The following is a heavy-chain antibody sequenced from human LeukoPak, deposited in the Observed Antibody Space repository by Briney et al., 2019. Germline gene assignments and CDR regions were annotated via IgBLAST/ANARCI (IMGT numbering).Heavy chain of an antibody. J-gene: IGHJ4*02. CDR2: INPNSGGT. V-gene: IGHV1-2*02. D-gene: IGHD3-22*01. CDR3: AITTGDWSTLPSDY. Sequence: ASVKVSCKASGYIFTGYYMHWVRQAPGQGLEWMGWINPNSGGTNYAQKFQGRVTMTRDTSISTAYMELSRLRSDDTAVYYCAITTGDWSTLPSDYWGQGTLVTVSS. CDR1: GYIFTGYY.